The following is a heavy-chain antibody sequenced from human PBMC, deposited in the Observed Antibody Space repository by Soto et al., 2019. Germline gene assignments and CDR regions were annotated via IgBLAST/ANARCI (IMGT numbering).Heavy chain of an antibody. V-gene: IGHV3-9*01. D-gene: IGHD3-9*01. CDR2: ISWDSATV. Sequence: GGSLSLSCPPPGFPFDDCAMHWVRQAPGKGPEWVSGISWDSATVGYAESVKGRFTITRDDAENSLNLQMDSLRREDTALYYCVQGRYPTMATPLDNWGQGTLVTVSS. J-gene: IGHJ4*02. CDR1: GFPFDDCA. CDR3: VQGRYPTMATPLDN.